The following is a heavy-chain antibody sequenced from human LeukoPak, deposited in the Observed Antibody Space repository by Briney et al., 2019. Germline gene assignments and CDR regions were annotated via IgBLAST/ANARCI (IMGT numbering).Heavy chain of an antibody. Sequence: GGSLRLSCAASGFTFSSYDMHWVRQVTGKGLEWVSAIGTAGDIYYSGSVKGRFSISRENAKNSLYLQMSSLRAGDTAVYYCARADYYDSSGYLYFDYWGQGTLVTVSS. CDR2: IGTAGDI. J-gene: IGHJ4*02. CDR1: GFTFSSYD. V-gene: IGHV3-13*01. D-gene: IGHD3-22*01. CDR3: ARADYYDSSGYLYFDY.